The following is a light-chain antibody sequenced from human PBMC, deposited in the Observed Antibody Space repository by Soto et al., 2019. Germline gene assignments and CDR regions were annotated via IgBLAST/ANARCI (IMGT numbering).Light chain of an antibody. CDR3: SSYRYSNTSI. Sequence: QSVLTQPASASGSPGQSITISCTGTSSDVGGYVYVSWYQQHPGKAPTLLIYEVSKRPSGVSNRFSGSRSGNTASLTISGLQAEDEADYHCSSYRYSNTSIFGTGTKVTVL. CDR1: SSDVGGYVY. CDR2: EVS. V-gene: IGLV2-14*01. J-gene: IGLJ1*01.